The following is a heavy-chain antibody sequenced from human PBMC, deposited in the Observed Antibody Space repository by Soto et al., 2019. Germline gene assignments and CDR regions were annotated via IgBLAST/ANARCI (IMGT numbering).Heavy chain of an antibody. CDR1: GYTLTELS. CDR3: ATDLGVCSGGSCYSIKGYDAFDI. J-gene: IGHJ3*02. V-gene: IGHV1-24*01. CDR2: FDPEDGET. Sequence: GASVKVSCKVSGYTLTELSMHWVRQAPGKGLEWMGGFDPEDGETIYAQKFQGRATMTEDTSTDTAYMELSSLRSEDTAVYYCATDLGVCSGGSCYSIKGYDAFDILGHGTMVTVSS. D-gene: IGHD2-15*01.